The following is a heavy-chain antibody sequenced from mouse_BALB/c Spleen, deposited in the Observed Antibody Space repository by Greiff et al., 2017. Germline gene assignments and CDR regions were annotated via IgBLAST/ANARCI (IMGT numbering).Heavy chain of an antibody. Sequence: EVQLQESGGGLVKPGGSLKLSCAASGFTFSSYAMSWVRQTPEKRLEWVASISSGGSTYYPDSVKGRFTISRDNARNILYLQMSSLRSEDTAMYYCARYTTDWYFDVWGAGTTVTVSS. D-gene: IGHD1-1*01. CDR2: ISSGGST. J-gene: IGHJ1*01. V-gene: IGHV5-6-5*01. CDR3: ARYTTDWYFDV. CDR1: GFTFSSYA.